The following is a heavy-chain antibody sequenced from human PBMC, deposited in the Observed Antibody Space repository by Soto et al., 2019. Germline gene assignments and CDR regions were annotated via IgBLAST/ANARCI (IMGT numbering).Heavy chain of an antibody. CDR1: GFTFSSTS. Sequence: EVQVVESGGGLVQPGGSLRLSCAASGFTFSSTSMNWVRQAPGKGLEWISYISSSSSTIYADSVKGRFTISRDNAKNSLYLQMNSLRDEDTAVYYCARVSWSGQLTSALWGQGTLVTVSS. CDR2: ISSSSSTI. J-gene: IGHJ4*02. CDR3: ARVSWSGQLTSAL. D-gene: IGHD3-3*01. V-gene: IGHV3-48*02.